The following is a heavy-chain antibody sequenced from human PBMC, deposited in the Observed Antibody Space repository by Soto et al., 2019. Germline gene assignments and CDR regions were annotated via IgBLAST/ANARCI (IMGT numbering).Heavy chain of an antibody. CDR3: ARGISKYSSWYEPHTWFDA. CDR1: GGSSISYY. Sequence: SETLSHTCTVSGGSSISYYSCWIRQPTGKGLEWIGYLYFNGGTQYNPSLRTPISMSLDTSKKHFSLKMRSVTGADTAVYYCARGISKYSSWYEPHTWFDAWGQGALVTVSS. D-gene: IGHD6-13*01. J-gene: IGHJ5*02. V-gene: IGHV4-4*09. CDR2: LYFNGGT.